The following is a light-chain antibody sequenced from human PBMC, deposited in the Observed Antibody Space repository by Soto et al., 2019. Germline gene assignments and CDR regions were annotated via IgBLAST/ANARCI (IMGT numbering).Light chain of an antibody. CDR1: QSVSSN. V-gene: IGKV3-15*01. J-gene: IGKJ2*01. Sequence: EIVMTQSPAPLSVSPGERATLSCRASQSVSSNLAWYQQKPGQAPRLLIYSVSTRATGVPARFSGSGSGTEFALTISSLQSEDFAIYYCNQYNTSPQNTFGQGTDLEIK. CDR3: NQYNTSPQNT. CDR2: SVS.